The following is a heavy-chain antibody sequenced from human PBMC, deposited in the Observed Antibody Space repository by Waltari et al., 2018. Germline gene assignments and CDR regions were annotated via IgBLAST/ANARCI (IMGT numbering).Heavy chain of an antibody. CDR3: AHRPSHYDIFSGYYNYFDY. Sequence: QITLKESGPTLVKPTQTLTLTCAFSGFSFSTSGVGVGWIRQPPGKALGWLAFVYWDGRQRYSPSLNGMLTITKDTSEDQVVLTMTNMDPVDTATYFCAHRPSHYDIFSGYYNYFDYWGQGILVTVSS. J-gene: IGHJ4*02. CDR1: GFSFSTSGVG. V-gene: IGHV2-5*02. CDR2: VYWDGRQ. D-gene: IGHD3-9*01.